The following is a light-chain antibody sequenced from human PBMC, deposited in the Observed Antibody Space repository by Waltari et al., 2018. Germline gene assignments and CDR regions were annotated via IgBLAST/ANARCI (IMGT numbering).Light chain of an antibody. CDR2: WAY. J-gene: IGKJ3*01. CDR1: QSVLYSSNNYNN. V-gene: IGKV4-1*01. Sequence: DIVMTQSPDSLALSLGERATINCKSSQSVLYSSNNYNNSAWYQQKHGQPPKLLIYWAYTGESGVPDRFSGSGSGTDFTLTISSLQAEDVAVYYCQQYHSTPFTFGPGTKVDIK. CDR3: QQYHSTPFT.